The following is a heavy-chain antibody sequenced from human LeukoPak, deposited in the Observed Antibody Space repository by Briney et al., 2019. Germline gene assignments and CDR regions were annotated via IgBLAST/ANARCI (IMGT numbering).Heavy chain of an antibody. CDR1: GGSISSGNYY. Sequence: TSETLSLTCTVSGGSISSGNYYWSWIRQPAGMELEGIGRIYTSGSTNYNPSLKSRVTISAEPAKSQFSLKLSSVTSAATAVYYCARGSGFESLFDYWGQGTLVTVSS. D-gene: IGHD5-12*01. J-gene: IGHJ4*02. CDR3: ARGSGFESLFDY. V-gene: IGHV4-61*02. CDR2: IYTSGST.